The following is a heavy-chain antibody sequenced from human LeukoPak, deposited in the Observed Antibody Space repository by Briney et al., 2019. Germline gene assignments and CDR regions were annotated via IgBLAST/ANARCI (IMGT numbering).Heavy chain of an antibody. J-gene: IGHJ4*02. V-gene: IGHV3-11*05. D-gene: IGHD6-19*01. Sequence: GGSLRLSCAASGFSFSDNYMSWIRQAPGKGLEWVSYISNSGSYTNYPDSVKGRFTISRDNAKNSLYLQMNSLRDEDTAVYYCARARGAGPGGHFDYWGQETLVTVSS. CDR1: GFSFSDNY. CDR3: ARARGAGPGGHFDY. CDR2: ISNSGSYT.